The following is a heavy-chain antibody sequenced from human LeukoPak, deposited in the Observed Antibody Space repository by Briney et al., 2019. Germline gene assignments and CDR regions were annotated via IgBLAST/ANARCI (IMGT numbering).Heavy chain of an antibody. Sequence: GGSLRLSCAASGFTFSSYGMHWVRQAPGKGLEWVAVISYDGSNKYYADSVKGRFTISRDNSKNTLYLQMNSLRAEDTAVYYCAKVFPRYSGYDPLEYFDYWGQGTLVTVSS. V-gene: IGHV3-30*18. CDR2: ISYDGSNK. CDR3: AKVFPRYSGYDPLEYFDY. J-gene: IGHJ4*02. D-gene: IGHD5-12*01. CDR1: GFTFSSYG.